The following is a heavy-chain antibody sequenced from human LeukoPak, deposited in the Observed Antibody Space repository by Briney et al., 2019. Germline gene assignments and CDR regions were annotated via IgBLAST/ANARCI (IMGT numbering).Heavy chain of an antibody. CDR1: GGSISSGGYY. J-gene: IGHJ4*02. V-gene: IGHV4-31*03. CDR3: ARGGVVPAAKRLYYFDY. Sequence: SQTLSLTCTVSGGSISSGGYYWRWIRQPPGKGLEWIGYIYYSGSTYYNPSLKSRVTISVDTSKNQFSLKLSSVTAADTAVYYCARGGVVPAAKRLYYFDYWGQGTLVTVSS. D-gene: IGHD2-2*01. CDR2: IYYSGST.